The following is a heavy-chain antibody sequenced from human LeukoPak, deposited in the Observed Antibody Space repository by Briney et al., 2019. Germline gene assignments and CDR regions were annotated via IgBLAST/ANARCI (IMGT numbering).Heavy chain of an antibody. CDR3: ASKSTDHGELRFDY. Sequence: SQTLSLTCAISGDSVSSNSAAWNWIRQSPSRGLEWLGRTYYRSKWYNDYAVSVKSRITINPDTSKNQFSLKVNSVTAADTGVYYCASKSTDHGELRFDYWGQGTLVTVSS. J-gene: IGHJ4*02. V-gene: IGHV6-1*01. CDR2: TYYRSKWYN. D-gene: IGHD4-17*01. CDR1: GDSVSSNSAA.